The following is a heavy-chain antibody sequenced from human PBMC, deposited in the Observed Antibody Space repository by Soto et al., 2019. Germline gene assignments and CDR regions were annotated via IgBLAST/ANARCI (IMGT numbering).Heavy chain of an antibody. CDR2: IYYSGST. Sequence: PSETLSLTCTVPGGSISSGGYYWSWIRQHPGKGLEWIGYIYYSGSTYYNPSLKSRVTISVDTSKNQFSLKLSSVTAADTAVYYCARALYYYDSSGYYSPPHFDYWGQGTLVTVSS. CDR3: ARALYYYDSSGYYSPPHFDY. CDR1: GGSISSGGYY. J-gene: IGHJ4*02. V-gene: IGHV4-31*03. D-gene: IGHD3-22*01.